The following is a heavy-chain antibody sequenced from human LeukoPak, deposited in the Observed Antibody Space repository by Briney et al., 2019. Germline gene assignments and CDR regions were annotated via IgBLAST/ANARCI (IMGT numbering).Heavy chain of an antibody. CDR1: GYTFTGYY. CDR2: INPNSGGT. J-gene: IGHJ4*02. D-gene: IGHD1-1*01. Sequence: ALVKVSCKASGYTFTGYYMHWVRQAPGQGLEWMGRINPNSGGTNYAQKFQGRVTMTRDTSISTAYMELSRLRSDDTAVYYCARDPGDNWNDMDYWGQGTLVTVSS. V-gene: IGHV1-2*06. CDR3: ARDPGDNWNDMDY.